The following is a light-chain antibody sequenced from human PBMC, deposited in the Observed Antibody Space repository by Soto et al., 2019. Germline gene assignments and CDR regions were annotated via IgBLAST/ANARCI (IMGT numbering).Light chain of an antibody. CDR2: EVS. CDR3: SSYAGSNNFV. Sequence: QSVLTQPPSASGSPGQSVTISCTGTSSDVGGYNYVSWYQQHPGKAPKLMIYEVSKRPSGVPDRFSGSKSGNTASLTGSGLQAEDEAEYYCSSYAGSNNFVFGTGTKLTVL. CDR1: SSDVGGYNY. J-gene: IGLJ1*01. V-gene: IGLV2-8*01.